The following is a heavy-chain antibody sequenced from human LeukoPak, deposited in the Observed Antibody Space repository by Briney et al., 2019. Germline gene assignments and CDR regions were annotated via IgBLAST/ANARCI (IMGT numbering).Heavy chain of an antibody. J-gene: IGHJ3*02. CDR2: IGSSSSSI. CDR1: GLTFSSYS. V-gene: IGHV3-21*01. Sequence: GGSLRLSCAASGLTFSSYSMNWVRQAPGKGLEWVSSIGSSSSSIYYADSVKGRFTISRDNPKNSLYLKLNSLRAEDTAVYYCARETMEAFDIWGQGTMITVSS. CDR3: ARETMEAFDI. D-gene: IGHD3-10*01.